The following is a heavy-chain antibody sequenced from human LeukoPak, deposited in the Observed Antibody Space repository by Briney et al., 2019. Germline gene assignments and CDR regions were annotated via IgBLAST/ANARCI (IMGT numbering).Heavy chain of an antibody. CDR2: IYYSGSP. V-gene: IGHV4-61*05. J-gene: IGHJ4*02. CDR1: GGSISSSSYY. D-gene: IGHD2-15*01. Sequence: SETLSLTCTVSGGSISSSSYYWGWIRQPPGKGLEWIGYIYYSGSPDSNPSLKSRVTISVDTSKNQFSLKLSSVTAAETAVYYCARTYCSGGSCHFDYWGQGTLVTVSS. CDR3: ARTYCSGGSCHFDY.